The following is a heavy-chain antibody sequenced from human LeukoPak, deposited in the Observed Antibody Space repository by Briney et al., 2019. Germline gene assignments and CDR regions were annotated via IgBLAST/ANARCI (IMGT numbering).Heavy chain of an antibody. D-gene: IGHD2-15*01. V-gene: IGHV3-23*01. Sequence: GGSLRLSCAASGFTFSSYGMSWVRQAPGKGLEWVSAISGSGGSTYYADSVKGRFTISRDNSKNTLYLQMNSLRAEDTAVYYCAKDVPFIRKTSVVVVAANPPGDYWGQGTLVTVSS. CDR3: AKDVPFIRKTSVVVVAANPPGDY. CDR2: ISGSGGST. J-gene: IGHJ4*02. CDR1: GFTFSSYG.